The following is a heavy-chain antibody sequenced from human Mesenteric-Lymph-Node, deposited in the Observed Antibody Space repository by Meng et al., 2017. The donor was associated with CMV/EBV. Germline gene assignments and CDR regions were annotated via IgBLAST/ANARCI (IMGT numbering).Heavy chain of an antibody. D-gene: IGHD2-15*01. CDR1: GGTFSSFG. Sequence: SVKVSCKASGGTFSSFGFTWVRQAPGEGLEWMGGIIPIVDIPNYAQKFQGRVTITADKSSSTAYMELSSLRSEDTAIYYCARDYSRAAFDIWAQGTMVTVSS. CDR3: ARDYSRAAFDI. J-gene: IGHJ3*02. V-gene: IGHV1-69*10. CDR2: IIPIVDIP.